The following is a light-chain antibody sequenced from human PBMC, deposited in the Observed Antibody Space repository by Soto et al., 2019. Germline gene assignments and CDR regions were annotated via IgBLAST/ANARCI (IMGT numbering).Light chain of an antibody. CDR1: SSNIGSNY. J-gene: IGLJ1*01. Sequence: QSVLTQPPSASGTPGQRVTISCSGSSSNIGSNYVYWYQQLPGTAPKLLIYRNNQRPSGVPDRFPGSKSGTSASLAISGLRSEDDSDYYCAAWDDSLSVYVFGTGTKVTVL. CDR2: RNN. CDR3: AAWDDSLSVYV. V-gene: IGLV1-47*01.